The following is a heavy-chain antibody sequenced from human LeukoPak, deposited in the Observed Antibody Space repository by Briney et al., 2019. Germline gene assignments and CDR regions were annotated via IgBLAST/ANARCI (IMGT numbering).Heavy chain of an antibody. V-gene: IGHV4-34*01. J-gene: IGHJ5*02. CDR1: GGSFSNSY. Sequence: SETLSLTCAVSGGSFSNSYWSWIRQPPGKGLEWIGYIYHSGSTYYNPSLKSRVTISVDRSKNQFSLKLSSVTAADTAVYYCARTANWFDPWGQGTLVTVSS. CDR3: ARTANWFDP. D-gene: IGHD2-21*02. CDR2: IYHSGST.